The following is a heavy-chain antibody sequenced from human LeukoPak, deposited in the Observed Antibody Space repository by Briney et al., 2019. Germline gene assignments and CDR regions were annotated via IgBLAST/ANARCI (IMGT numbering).Heavy chain of an antibody. Sequence: SEALSLTCTVSGGSINSSSYYWGWIRQPPGKALGWIGSIYQSGYTYYNPSLKSRVTISVDTSKNQFSLKLRSVTAAGTAVYYCARSSMLRGVTVDYWGQGTLVTVSS. J-gene: IGHJ4*02. CDR3: ARSSMLRGVTVDY. V-gene: IGHV4-39*01. D-gene: IGHD3-10*01. CDR1: GGSINSSSYY. CDR2: IYQSGYT.